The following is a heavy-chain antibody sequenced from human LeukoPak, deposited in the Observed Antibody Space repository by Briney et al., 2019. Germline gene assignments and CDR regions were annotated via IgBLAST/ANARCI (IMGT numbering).Heavy chain of an antibody. Sequence: GGSLRLSCAASGFTFTAYAMSWFRQTPGKGLEWVANIHDDGRVTNYVDSVKGRFTISRDDARNSVYLQLNSLRAEDTAVYYCAKDRYSSGWYDYFDYWGQGTLVTVSS. D-gene: IGHD6-19*01. V-gene: IGHV3-7*03. J-gene: IGHJ4*02. CDR3: AKDRYSSGWYDYFDY. CDR2: IHDDGRVT. CDR1: GFTFTAYA.